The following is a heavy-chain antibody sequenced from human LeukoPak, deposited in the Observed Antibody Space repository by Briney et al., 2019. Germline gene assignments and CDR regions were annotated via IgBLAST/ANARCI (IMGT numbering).Heavy chain of an antibody. Sequence: ASVKVSCKASGGTFSSYAISWVRQAPGQGLEWMGRIIPIFGIANYAQKFQGRVTITADKSTSTAYMELSSLRSEDTAVYYCARGGDSSGPTGFDYWSQGTLVTVSS. V-gene: IGHV1-69*04. D-gene: IGHD3-22*01. J-gene: IGHJ4*02. CDR3: ARGGDSSGPTGFDY. CDR1: GGTFSSYA. CDR2: IIPIFGIA.